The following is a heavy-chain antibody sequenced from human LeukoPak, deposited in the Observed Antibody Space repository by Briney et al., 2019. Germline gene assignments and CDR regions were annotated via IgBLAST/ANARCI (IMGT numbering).Heavy chain of an antibody. V-gene: IGHV3-30*18. CDR1: GFTFSSYG. D-gene: IGHD5-18*01. CDR3: AKSGRRGYSFGSRFAYYFDG. J-gene: IGHJ4*02. Sequence: GGSLRLSCAASGFTFSSYGMHWVRQAPGKGLQWVAVISLDGSNKYYEDSVKGRFTISRDNSKNTLYLQMSSLRADDTAVYFCAKSGRRGYSFGSRFAYYFDGWGQGTLVTVSS. CDR2: ISLDGSNK.